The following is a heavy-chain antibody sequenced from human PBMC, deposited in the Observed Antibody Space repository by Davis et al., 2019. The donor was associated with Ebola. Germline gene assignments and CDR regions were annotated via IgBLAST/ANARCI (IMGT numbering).Heavy chain of an antibody. D-gene: IGHD6-13*01. V-gene: IGHV3-48*02. CDR2: ISSSSSTI. CDR3: ALAAAGTR. Sequence: GESLKISCVASGFTFSSYVMGWVRQAPGKGLEWVSYISSSSSTIYYADSVKGRFTISRDNAKNSLYLQMNSLRDEDTAVYYCALAAAGTRWGQGTLVTVSS. CDR1: GFTFSSYV. J-gene: IGHJ4*02.